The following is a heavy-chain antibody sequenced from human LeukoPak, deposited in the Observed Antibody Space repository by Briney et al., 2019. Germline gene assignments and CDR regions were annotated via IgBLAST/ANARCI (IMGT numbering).Heavy chain of an antibody. Sequence: SETLSLTCGVYGGSFCDYSWSWIRHPPGKGLEWIGDINHSGDKNYNPSLKSRVYISVGTSKNQFSLRLTSVTAADTAVYYCARLRDYYDSVGYYKRNSKGALFDYWGQGTLVTVSS. CDR3: ARLRDYYDSVGYYKRNSKGALFDY. D-gene: IGHD3-22*01. CDR2: INHSGDK. J-gene: IGHJ4*02. CDR1: GGSFCDYS. V-gene: IGHV4-34*01.